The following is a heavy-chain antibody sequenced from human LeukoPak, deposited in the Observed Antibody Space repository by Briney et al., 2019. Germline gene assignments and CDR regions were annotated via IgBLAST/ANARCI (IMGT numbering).Heavy chain of an antibody. V-gene: IGHV1-2*02. D-gene: IGHD1-26*01. CDR3: ARARTPGSYLYFDY. CDR1: GYTFTGYY. CDR2: INPNSGGT. Sequence: GASVKVSCKASGYTFTGYYMHWVRQAPGQGLEWMGWINPNSGGTNYAQKFQGRVTMTRDTSISTAYMELSRLRSDDTAVYYCARARTPGSYLYFDYWGQGTLVTVSS. J-gene: IGHJ4*02.